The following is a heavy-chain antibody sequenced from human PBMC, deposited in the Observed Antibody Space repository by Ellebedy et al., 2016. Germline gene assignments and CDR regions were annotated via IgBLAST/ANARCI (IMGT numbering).Heavy chain of an antibody. V-gene: IGHV3-74*01. Sequence: GESLKISCAASGFTFSAYWMHWVRQAPGKGLVWVSRLNTDASITAYADSVKGRFTISRDNAKNTVYLQMNNLGAEDAAVYYCARGVGSGWFDPWGQGTLVTVSS. CDR2: LNTDASIT. D-gene: IGHD2-15*01. CDR1: GFTFSAYW. J-gene: IGHJ5*02. CDR3: ARGVGSGWFDP.